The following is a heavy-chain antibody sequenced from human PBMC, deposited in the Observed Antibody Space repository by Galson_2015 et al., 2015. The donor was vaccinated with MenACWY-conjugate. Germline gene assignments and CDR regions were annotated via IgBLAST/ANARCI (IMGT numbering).Heavy chain of an antibody. Sequence: ETLSLTCSVSGASISSRGYYWAWIRQPPGQGLEWVGTMYNSGSTYYNPSLKSRLTISAHTSKNQFYLKLISVTAADTAVYYCARGGDDAFNVWGQGTMVAVAS. CDR1: GASISSRGYY. CDR3: ARGGDDAFNV. CDR2: MYNSGST. J-gene: IGHJ3*01. V-gene: IGHV4-39*07. D-gene: IGHD3-10*01.